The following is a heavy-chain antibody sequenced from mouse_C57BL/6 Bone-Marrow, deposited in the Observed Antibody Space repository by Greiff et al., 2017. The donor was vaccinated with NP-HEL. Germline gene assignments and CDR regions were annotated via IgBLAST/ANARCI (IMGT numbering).Heavy chain of an antibody. CDR1: GFTFSDFY. CDR3: AGDAALGRNYYAMDY. J-gene: IGHJ4*01. V-gene: IGHV7-1*01. CDR2: SRNKANDYTT. Sequence: EVQVVESGGGLVQSGRSLRLSCATSGFTFSDFYMEWVRQAPGKGLEWVAASRNKANDYTTEYRASVKGRFIVSRDTSQSILYRQMNALRAEDTATYYCAGDAALGRNYYAMDYWGQGTSVTVSS. D-gene: IGHD4-1*01.